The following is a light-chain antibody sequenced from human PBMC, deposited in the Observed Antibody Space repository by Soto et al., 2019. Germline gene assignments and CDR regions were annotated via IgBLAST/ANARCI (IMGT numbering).Light chain of an antibody. CDR3: LQDYNYPRT. J-gene: IGKJ1*01. CDR2: AAS. Sequence: AIQLTQSPSSLSASVGDRVTITCRASQGISSYLAWYQQKPGKAPKLLIYAASTLQSGVPSRFSGSASGTDFTLTISSLQPEDFATYYCLQDYNYPRTFGQGTKVEIK. CDR1: QGISSY. V-gene: IGKV1-6*01.